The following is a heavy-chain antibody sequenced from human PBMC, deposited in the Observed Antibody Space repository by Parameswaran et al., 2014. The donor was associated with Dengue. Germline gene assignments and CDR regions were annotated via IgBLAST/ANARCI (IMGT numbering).Heavy chain of an antibody. CDR3: ARQDSSSSIDYYYYYGMDV. CDR2: IYPGDSDT. Sequence: VRQMPGKGPEWMGIIYPGDSDTRYSPSFQGQVTISADKSFSTAYLQWSSLKASDTAMYYCARQDSSSSIDYYYYYGMDVWGQGTTVTVSS. D-gene: IGHD6-6*01. V-gene: IGHV5-51*01. J-gene: IGHJ6*02.